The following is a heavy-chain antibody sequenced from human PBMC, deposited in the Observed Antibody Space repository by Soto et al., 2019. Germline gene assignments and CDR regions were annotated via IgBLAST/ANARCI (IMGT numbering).Heavy chain of an antibody. CDR1: GFTFSDYY. V-gene: IGHV3-11*01. CDR3: ARYDFWSGYQPIDF. CDR2: ISSSGSTM. Sequence: GGSPRLSCAAHGFTFSDYYMSWIRQAPGKGLEWVSYISSSGSTMYYADSVKGRFTISRDNAKNSLYLQMNSLRAEDTAVYYCARYDFWSGYQPIDFSGPGTLSTGS. J-gene: IGHJ4*02. D-gene: IGHD3-3*01.